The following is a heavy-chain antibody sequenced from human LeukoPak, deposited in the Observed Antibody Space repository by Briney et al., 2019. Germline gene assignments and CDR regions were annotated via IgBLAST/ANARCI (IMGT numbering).Heavy chain of an antibody. CDR1: GGSIRSTSYY. CDR2: IYFSGTA. V-gene: IGHV4-39*01. Sequence: KTSETLSLTCTVSGGSIRSTSYYWGWFRQPPGKGLEWIGIIYFSGTAFHNPSLKSRVPMSVDTSNNQLSLRLTSVTAADTAVYFCAEPLTYDSDSRCYDGFYNLGQGKKVTVSS. D-gene: IGHD3-22*01. CDR3: AEPLTYDSDSRCYDGFYN. J-gene: IGHJ3*02.